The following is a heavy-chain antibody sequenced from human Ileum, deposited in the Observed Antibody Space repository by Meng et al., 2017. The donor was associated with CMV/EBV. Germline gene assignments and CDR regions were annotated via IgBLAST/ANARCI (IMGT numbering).Heavy chain of an antibody. Sequence: GEPLKISCAASVFTFSSYWMHWVGQAPGKGLVWVSRINSDVSSTSYVDSVKGRFTISRDNAKNTLYLQMNSLRAEDTAVYYCPSPRYDFWSGPFNIWGQGTMVTVSS. CDR2: INSDVSST. CDR1: VFTFSSYW. J-gene: IGHJ3*02. V-gene: IGHV3-74*01. D-gene: IGHD3-3*01. CDR3: PSPRYDFWSGPFNI.